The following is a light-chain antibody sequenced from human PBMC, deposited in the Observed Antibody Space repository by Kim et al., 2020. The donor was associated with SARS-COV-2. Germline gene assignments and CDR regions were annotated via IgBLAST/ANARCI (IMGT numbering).Light chain of an antibody. CDR2: DAS. CDR1: QSISSQ. CDR3: QQSNEWPLT. Sequence: EIVLTQSPATLCLSPGERATLSCRASQSISSQIAWYQQKPGQAPRLIISDASTRATGIPARFSGSGSGTDFTLTISSLEPEDFAVYYWQQSNEWPLTFGAGTKVDIK. V-gene: IGKV3-11*01. J-gene: IGKJ4*02.